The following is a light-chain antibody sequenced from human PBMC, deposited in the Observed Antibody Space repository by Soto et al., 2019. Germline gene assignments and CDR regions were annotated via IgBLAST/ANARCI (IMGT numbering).Light chain of an antibody. V-gene: IGKV1-39*01. J-gene: IGKJ1*01. Sequence: DLQMAQSHASLSASXXDRDXITCLASQSSSSYLNWYQQKPGQAPKXXSYAASSLQRGVPSRFSGSGSGTDFTLTISSLQPEDFATYYCQQSYSTPQTFGQGTKVDIK. CDR3: QQSYSTPQT. CDR1: QSSSSY. CDR2: AAS.